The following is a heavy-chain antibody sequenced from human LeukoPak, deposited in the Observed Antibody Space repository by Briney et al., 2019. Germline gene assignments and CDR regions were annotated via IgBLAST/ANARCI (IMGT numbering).Heavy chain of an antibody. CDR3: GRKIRVGYFDY. Sequence: SETLSLTCTVSGGSISSSSYYWGWIRQPPGKGLEWIGSIYYSGSTYYNPSLKSRVTISVDTSKNQFSLKLSSVTAADTAVYYCGRKIRVGYFDYWGQGTLVTVSS. CDR1: GGSISSSSYY. CDR2: IYYSGST. D-gene: IGHD1-26*01. V-gene: IGHV4-39*07. J-gene: IGHJ4*02.